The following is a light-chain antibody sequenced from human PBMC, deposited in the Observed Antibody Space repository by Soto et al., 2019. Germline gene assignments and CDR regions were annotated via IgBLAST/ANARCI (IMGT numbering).Light chain of an antibody. CDR2: DAF. Sequence: DIQMTQSPSTLSASVGDRVTITCRASQSVSSWLAWYQQKPGKAPKLLIYDAFSLESGVPSRFSGSGSGTEFTLTISSLQPDDFATYDCQQYNSYSPYTFGQGTKVDIK. CDR3: QQYNSYSPYT. CDR1: QSVSSW. J-gene: IGKJ2*01. V-gene: IGKV1-5*01.